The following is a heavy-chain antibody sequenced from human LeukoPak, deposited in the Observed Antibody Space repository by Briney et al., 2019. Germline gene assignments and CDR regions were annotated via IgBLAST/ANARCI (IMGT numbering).Heavy chain of an antibody. CDR2: INTSGNT. Sequence: PSETLSLTCTVSGGSISSGSYYWSWIRQPAGKGLEWIGHINTSGNTNYNPSLQSRVTISVDTSNNQFSLKLTSVTAADTAMYYCGRNAAYCIDCWGQGILVTVSS. J-gene: IGHJ1*01. CDR1: GGSISSGSYY. D-gene: IGHD3-9*01. CDR3: GRNAAYCIDC. V-gene: IGHV4-61*09.